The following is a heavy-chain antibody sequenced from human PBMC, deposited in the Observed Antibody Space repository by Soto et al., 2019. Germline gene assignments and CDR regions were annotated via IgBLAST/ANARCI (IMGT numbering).Heavy chain of an antibody. CDR3: ARGHNWNYVNYFDY. V-gene: IGHV4-39*07. D-gene: IGHD1-7*01. J-gene: IGHJ4*02. Sequence: SETLSLTCTVSGGSISSSSYYWGWIRQPPGKGLEWIGSIYYSGSTYYNPSLKSRVTISVDTSKNQFSLKLSSVTAADTAVYYCARGHNWNYVNYFDYWGQGTLVTVSS. CDR2: IYYSGST. CDR1: GGSISSSSYY.